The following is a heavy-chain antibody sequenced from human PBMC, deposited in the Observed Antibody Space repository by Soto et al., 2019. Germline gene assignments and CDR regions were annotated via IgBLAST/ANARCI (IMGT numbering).Heavy chain of an antibody. Sequence: VQLVESGGGLVQPGGSLRLSCAASGFTFSSYSMNWVRQAPGKGLEWVSYISSSSSTIYYADSVKGRFTISRDNAKNSLYLQMNSLRDEDTAVYYCARCVGDYYDSSGYFDYWGQGTLVTVSS. J-gene: IGHJ4*02. V-gene: IGHV3-48*02. D-gene: IGHD3-22*01. CDR3: ARCVGDYYDSSGYFDY. CDR1: GFTFSSYS. CDR2: ISSSSSTI.